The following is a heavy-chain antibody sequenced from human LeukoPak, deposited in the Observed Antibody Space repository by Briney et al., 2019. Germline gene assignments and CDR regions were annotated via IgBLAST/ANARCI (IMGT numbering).Heavy chain of an antibody. CDR1: GFTLSSYS. Sequence: GGSLRLSCAASGFTLSSYSMNWVRQAPGKGLEWVSSISSSSSYIYYADSVKGRFTISRDNAKNSLYLQMNSLRAEDTAVYYCARALSPGAFDIWGQGTMVTVSS. CDR3: ARALSPGAFDI. V-gene: IGHV3-21*01. CDR2: ISSSSSYI. D-gene: IGHD2/OR15-2a*01. J-gene: IGHJ3*02.